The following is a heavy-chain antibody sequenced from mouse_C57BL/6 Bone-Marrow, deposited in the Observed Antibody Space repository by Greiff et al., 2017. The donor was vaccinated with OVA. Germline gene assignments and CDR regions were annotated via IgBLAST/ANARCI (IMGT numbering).Heavy chain of an antibody. CDR2: IYPRSGNT. CDR3: ARKDSNYVDYYAMDY. Sequence: VQLQQSGAELARPGASVTLSCKASGYTFTSYGISWVKQRTGQGLEWIGEIYPRSGNTYYNEKFKGKATLTADKSSSTAYMELRSLTSEDSAVYFCARKDSNYVDYYAMDYWGQGTSVTVSS. D-gene: IGHD2-5*01. CDR1: GYTFTSYG. J-gene: IGHJ4*01. V-gene: IGHV1-81*01.